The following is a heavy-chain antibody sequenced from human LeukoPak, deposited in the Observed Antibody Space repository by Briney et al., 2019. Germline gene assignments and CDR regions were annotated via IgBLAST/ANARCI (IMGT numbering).Heavy chain of an antibody. CDR3: ARRGEVIATPYFQH. D-gene: IGHD2-21*01. J-gene: IGHJ1*01. CDR1: GYTFTDCY. Sequence: ASVKVSCKASGYTFTDCYLHWVRQAPGQGLEWIGWINPHSGATKFAQNFQGRVTMTRDTSISTAYMELSSLRSDDTAVYYCARRGEVIATPYFQHWGQGTLATVSS. V-gene: IGHV1-2*02. CDR2: INPHSGAT.